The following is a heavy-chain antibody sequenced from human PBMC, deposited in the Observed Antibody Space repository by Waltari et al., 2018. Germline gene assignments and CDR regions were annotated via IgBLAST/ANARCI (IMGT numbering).Heavy chain of an antibody. D-gene: IGHD4-17*01. CDR1: GYSFTSFD. Sequence: VQLVQSGAEVKKPGASVKVSCKASGYSFTSFDIYWVRQAAGQGLEWMGWMKPDSGNTCYAEKFKGRVTMTRDTSISTAYMELSSLRSEDTAVYYCAREFYYSDAFTGVWGQGTLVTVSS. V-gene: IGHV1-8*01. CDR3: AREFYYSDAFTGV. J-gene: IGHJ4*02. CDR2: MKPDSGNT.